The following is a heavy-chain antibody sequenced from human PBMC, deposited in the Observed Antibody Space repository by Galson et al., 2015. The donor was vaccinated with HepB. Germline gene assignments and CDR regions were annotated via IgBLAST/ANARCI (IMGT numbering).Heavy chain of an antibody. Sequence: SVKVSCKVSGYTLTKLPMHWVRQAPGRGLEWMGSFDPEDGETIYAQKFQGRVTMTEDTSTDTAYMELSSLRSEDTAVYYCATGADSSGYYYRGPLGNWGQGTLVTVSS. D-gene: IGHD3-22*01. CDR2: FDPEDGET. J-gene: IGHJ4*02. CDR1: GYTLTKLP. V-gene: IGHV1-24*01. CDR3: ATGADSSGYYYRGPLGN.